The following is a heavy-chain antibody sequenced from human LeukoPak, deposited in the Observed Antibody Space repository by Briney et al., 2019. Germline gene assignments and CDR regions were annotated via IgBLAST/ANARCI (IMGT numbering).Heavy chain of an antibody. J-gene: IGHJ3*02. CDR3: ARDAYDTDAFDI. CDR2: ISNNGGYT. CDR1: GFTFSSSA. Sequence: PGGSLRLSCAASGFTFSSSAMSWVRQAPGKGLEWVSAISNNGGYTYYADSVKGRFTISRDNAKNSLYLQMNSLRAEDTAVYYCARDAYDTDAFDIWGQGTMVTVSS. D-gene: IGHD3-22*01. V-gene: IGHV3-21*01.